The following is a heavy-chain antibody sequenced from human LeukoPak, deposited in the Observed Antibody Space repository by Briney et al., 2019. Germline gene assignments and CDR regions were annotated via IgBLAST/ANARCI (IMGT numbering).Heavy chain of an antibody. CDR2: ISSSGST. V-gene: IGHV4-61*02. CDR1: GDSISSGDYY. J-gene: IGHJ3*02. CDR3: ARGPYSYDSSGAFDI. Sequence: SETLSLTCTVSGDSISSGDYYWSWIRQPAGKGLEWIGRISSSGSTNYNPSLKSRVTISVDTTKNQFSLKLSSVTAADTAVYFCARGPYSYDSSGAFDIWGQGTMVTVSS. D-gene: IGHD3-22*01.